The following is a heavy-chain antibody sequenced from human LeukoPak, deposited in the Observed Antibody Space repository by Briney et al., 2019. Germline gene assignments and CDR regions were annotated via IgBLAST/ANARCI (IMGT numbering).Heavy chain of an antibody. D-gene: IGHD4-23*01. Sequence: PSETLSLTCAVSGGSISSSNWWSWVRQPPGKGLEWIGEIYHSGSTNYNPSLKSRVTISVDKSKNQFSLKLSSVTAADTAVYYCARDKRLPFDYGGNPEAFDIWGQGTMVTVSS. CDR3: ARDKRLPFDYGGNPEAFDI. CDR2: IYHSGST. CDR1: GGSISSSNW. J-gene: IGHJ3*02. V-gene: IGHV4-4*02.